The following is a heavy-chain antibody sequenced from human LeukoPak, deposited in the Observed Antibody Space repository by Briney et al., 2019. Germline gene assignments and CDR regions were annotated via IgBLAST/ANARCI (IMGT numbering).Heavy chain of an antibody. CDR3: AGSLDYYGSGSYSLYFDY. CDR1: GFTVSSNY. D-gene: IGHD3-10*01. V-gene: IGHV3-53*01. CDR2: IYSGGST. J-gene: IGHJ4*02. Sequence: GGSLRLSCAASGFTVSSNYMSWVRQAPGKGLEWVSVIYSGGSTYYADSVKGRFTISRDNSKNTLYLQMNSLRAEDTAVYYCAGSLDYYGSGSYSLYFDYWGQGTLVTVSS.